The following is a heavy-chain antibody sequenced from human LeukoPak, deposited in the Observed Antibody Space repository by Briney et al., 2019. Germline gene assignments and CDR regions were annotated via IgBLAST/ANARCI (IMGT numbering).Heavy chain of an antibody. CDR1: GYTFTSYD. CDR2: MNPNSGNT. Sequence: ASVKVSCKASGYTFTSYDINWVRQATGQGLEWMGWMNPNSGNTGYAQKFQGRVTITRNTSISTAYMELSSLRSEDTAVYYCARAYYDFWGGYYTVSFDYWGQGTLVTVSS. V-gene: IGHV1-8*03. D-gene: IGHD3-3*01. J-gene: IGHJ4*02. CDR3: ARAYYDFWGGYYTVSFDY.